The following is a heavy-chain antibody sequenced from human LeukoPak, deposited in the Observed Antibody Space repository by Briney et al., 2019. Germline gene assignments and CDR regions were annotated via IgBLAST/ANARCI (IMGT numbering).Heavy chain of an antibody. CDR3: ARCLWRAGGFDY. CDR1: GYTFTGYY. Sequence: ASVKVSCKASGYTFTGYYMHWVRQAPGQGLEWMGWINPNSGGTNYAQKFQGRVTMTRDTSISTAYMELSRLRSDDTAVYYCARCLWRAGGFDYWGQGTLVTVSS. D-gene: IGHD3-16*01. J-gene: IGHJ4*02. CDR2: INPNSGGT. V-gene: IGHV1-2*02.